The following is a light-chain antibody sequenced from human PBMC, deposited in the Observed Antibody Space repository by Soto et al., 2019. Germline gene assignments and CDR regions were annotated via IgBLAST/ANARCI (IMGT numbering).Light chain of an antibody. Sequence: EVVLTQSPATLSLSPGERATLSCRASQSVFGYLAWYQHKPGQAPRLLIYDAYKRATGVPARFSGSGSETDFTLIISSLEPEDFAVYYCQQRSDSPPLTFGGGTKVESK. CDR2: DAY. J-gene: IGKJ4*01. CDR3: QQRSDSPPLT. V-gene: IGKV3-11*01. CDR1: QSVFGY.